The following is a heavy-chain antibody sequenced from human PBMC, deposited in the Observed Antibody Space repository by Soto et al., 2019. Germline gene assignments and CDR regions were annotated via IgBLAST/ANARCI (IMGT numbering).Heavy chain of an antibody. CDR3: AKGGQQLGGGYFDY. V-gene: IGHV3-23*01. J-gene: IGHJ4*02. CDR2: ISGSGGST. D-gene: IGHD6-13*01. CDR1: GFTFSSYA. Sequence: EVQLLESGGGLVQPGGSLRLSCAASGFTFSSYAMSWVRQAPGKGLEWVSAISGSGGSTYYADSVKGRFTISRDNSKNPLDLQMNSLRAEDTAVYYCAKGGQQLGGGYFDYWGQGTLVTVSS.